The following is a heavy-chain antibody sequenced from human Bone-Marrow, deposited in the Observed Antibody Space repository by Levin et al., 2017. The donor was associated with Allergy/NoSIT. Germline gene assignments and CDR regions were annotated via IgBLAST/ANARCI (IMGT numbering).Heavy chain of an antibody. Sequence: GGSLRLSCAVSGLNFNSYGMNWVRRAPGKGLEWVALISSGGNDGFYADSVRGRFTISRDNSKNMLYLQMNSLRPGDTAVYYCAARVFDYWGQGTLVTVSS. CDR1: GLNFNSYG. CDR3: AARVFDY. CDR2: ISSGGNDG. V-gene: IGHV3-30*03. J-gene: IGHJ4*02.